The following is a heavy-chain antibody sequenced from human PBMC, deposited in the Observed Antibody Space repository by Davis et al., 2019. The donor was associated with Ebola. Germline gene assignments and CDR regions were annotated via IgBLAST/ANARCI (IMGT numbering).Heavy chain of an antibody. CDR3: ARDRTVAGFGYYYYGMDV. V-gene: IGHV1-3*01. Sequence: ASVKVSCKASGYTFTSYAMHWVRQAPGQRLEWMGWINAGNGNTKYSQKFQGRVTITRDTSASTAYMELSSLRSEDTAVYYCARDRTVAGFGYYYYGMDVWGQGTTVTVSS. CDR2: INAGNGNT. J-gene: IGHJ6*02. D-gene: IGHD6-19*01. CDR1: GYTFTSYA.